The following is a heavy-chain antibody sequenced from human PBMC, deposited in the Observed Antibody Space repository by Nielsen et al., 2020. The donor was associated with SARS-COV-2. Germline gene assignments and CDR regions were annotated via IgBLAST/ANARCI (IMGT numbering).Heavy chain of an antibody. CDR3: ARQGPYSSSRYVVYYFDY. CDR1: GYTFTSYG. J-gene: IGHJ4*02. D-gene: IGHD6-13*01. V-gene: IGHV1-18*01. Sequence: ASVKVSCKASGYTFTSYGISWVRQAPGQGLEWMGWISAYNGNTNYAQKLQGRVTMTTDTSTSTAHMELRSLRSDDTAVYYCARQGPYSSSRYVVYYFDYWGQGTLVTVSS. CDR2: ISAYNGNT.